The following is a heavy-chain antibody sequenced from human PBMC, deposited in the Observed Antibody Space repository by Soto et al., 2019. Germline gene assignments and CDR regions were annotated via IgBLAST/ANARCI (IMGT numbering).Heavy chain of an antibody. CDR3: ASDHHPDDDSRGCRAVSAF. CDR1: FKSCC. CDR2: ISAYNGNT. V-gene: IGHV1-18*04. Sequence: FKSCCLRSLHHSNVQVLEWMGWISAYNGNTNYAQKLQGRVTMTTDTSTSTAYMELRSLRSDDTAVYYCASDHHPDDDSRGCRAVSAFWGKGTLDTGCS. D-gene: IGHD3-22*01. J-gene: IGHJ4*02.